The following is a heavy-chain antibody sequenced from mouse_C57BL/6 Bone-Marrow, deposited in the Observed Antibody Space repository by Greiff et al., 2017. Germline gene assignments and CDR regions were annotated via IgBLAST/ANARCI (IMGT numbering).Heavy chain of an antibody. Sequence: EVMLVESGGGLVKPGGSLKLSCAASGFTFSSYAMSWVRQTPEKRLEWVATISDGGSYTYYPDNVKGRFTISRDNAKNNLYLQMSHLKSEDTAMYYCARDKLRPSYAMDYWGQGTSVTVSS. J-gene: IGHJ4*01. CDR1: GFTFSSYA. CDR2: ISDGGSYT. V-gene: IGHV5-4*01. CDR3: ARDKLRPSYAMDY. D-gene: IGHD1-2*01.